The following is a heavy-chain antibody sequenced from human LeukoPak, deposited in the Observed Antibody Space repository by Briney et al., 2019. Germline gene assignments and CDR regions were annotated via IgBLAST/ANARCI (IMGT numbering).Heavy chain of an antibody. Sequence: GGSLRLSCAASGFTFSSYWMSWVRQAPGKGLEWVANVKQDGSEKYYVDSVKGRFTISRDNAKNSLYLQMNSLRAEDTAVYYCASLGAPDYTIFGVVDYYMDVWGKGTTVTVSS. CDR3: ASLGAPDYTIFGVVDYYMDV. V-gene: IGHV3-7*01. CDR1: GFTFSSYW. CDR2: VKQDGSEK. J-gene: IGHJ6*03. D-gene: IGHD3-3*01.